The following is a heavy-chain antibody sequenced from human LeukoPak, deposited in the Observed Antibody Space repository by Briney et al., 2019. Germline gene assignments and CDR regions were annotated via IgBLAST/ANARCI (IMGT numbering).Heavy chain of an antibody. Sequence: PGRSLRLSCTASGFTFSSYGMHWVRQAPDKGLEWVAFIRYDGSNKYYADSVKGRFTISRDNSKNTLYLQMNSLRAEDTAVYYCAKLIMVAVAGTEDAFDIWGQGTMVTVSS. J-gene: IGHJ3*02. V-gene: IGHV3-30*02. CDR1: GFTFSSYG. CDR3: AKLIMVAVAGTEDAFDI. D-gene: IGHD6-19*01. CDR2: IRYDGSNK.